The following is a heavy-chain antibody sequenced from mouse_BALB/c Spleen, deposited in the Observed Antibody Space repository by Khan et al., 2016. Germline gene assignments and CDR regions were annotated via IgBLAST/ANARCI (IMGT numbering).Heavy chain of an antibody. CDR2: ISYSGST. CDR1: AYSITSDYA. V-gene: IGHV3-2*02. D-gene: IGHD1-2*01. J-gene: IGHJ2*01. Sequence: EVELVESGPGLVKPSQSLSLTCTVTAYSITSDYAWNWIRQFPRNKLEWMGYISYSGSTSYNPSLKSRISITRDTSKNQFFLQLNSVTTEDTATYYCARTLLRLYYFDYWGQGTTLTVSS. CDR3: ARTLLRLYYFDY.